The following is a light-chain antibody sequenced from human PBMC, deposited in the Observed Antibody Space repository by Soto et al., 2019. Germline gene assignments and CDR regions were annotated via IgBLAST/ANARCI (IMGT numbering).Light chain of an antibody. CDR1: QGISNY. CDR2: AAS. V-gene: IGKV1-27*01. CDR3: QKYNSAPPFT. Sequence: DIQMTQSPSSLSASVGDRVTITCRASQGISNYLAWYQQKPGKVPKLLIYAASTLQSGVPSRFSGSGSGTDFTLTISSLQPEDVATYYCQKYNSAPPFTFGPGTTVAIK. J-gene: IGKJ3*01.